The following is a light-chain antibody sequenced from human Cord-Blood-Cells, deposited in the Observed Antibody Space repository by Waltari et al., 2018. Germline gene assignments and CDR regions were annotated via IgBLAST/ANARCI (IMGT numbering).Light chain of an antibody. CDR1: QSVSSY. CDR2: DAS. Sequence: EIVFTTSPATLALSPGGRATLSCRASQSVSSYLAWYPQKPGQAPRLRIYDASNRATGIPARFSGSGSGTDFTLTISSLEPEDFAVYYCQQRSNWPLTFGGGTKVEIK. V-gene: IGKV3-11*01. J-gene: IGKJ4*01. CDR3: QQRSNWPLT.